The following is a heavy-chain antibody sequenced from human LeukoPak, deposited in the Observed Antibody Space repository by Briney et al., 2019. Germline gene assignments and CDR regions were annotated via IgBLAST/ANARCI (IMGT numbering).Heavy chain of an antibody. CDR2: ISAYNGNT. CDR3: ARDFFHGHCSGLTCFLLDS. V-gene: IGHV1-18*01. D-gene: IGHD2-15*01. CDR1: GYTFTRYG. J-gene: IGHJ4*02. Sequence: ASVKVSCKASGYTFTRYGITWVRQAPGQGLEWMGWISAYNGNTNYAQKFQGRLTVTTDTSTNTAYMVLRSLRPDDTAVYYCARDFFHGHCSGLTCFLLDSWGQGSLVTVSS.